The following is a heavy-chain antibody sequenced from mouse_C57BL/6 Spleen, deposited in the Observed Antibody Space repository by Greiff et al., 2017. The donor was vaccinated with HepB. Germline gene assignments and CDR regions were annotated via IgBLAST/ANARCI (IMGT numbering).Heavy chain of an antibody. CDR3: ARGTTVVAPDGYFDV. V-gene: IGHV1-80*01. D-gene: IGHD1-1*01. CDR2: IYPGDGDT. Sequence: VQLQESGAELVKPGASVKISCKASGYAFSSYWMNWVKQRPGKGLEWIGQIYPGDGDTNYNGKFKGKATLTADKSSSTAYMQLSSLTSEDSAVYFCARGTTVVAPDGYFDVWGTGTTVTVSS. CDR1: GYAFSSYW. J-gene: IGHJ1*03.